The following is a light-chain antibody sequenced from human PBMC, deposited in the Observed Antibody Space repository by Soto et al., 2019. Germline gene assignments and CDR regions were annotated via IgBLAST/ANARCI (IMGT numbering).Light chain of an antibody. CDR2: DVN. CDR3: VSFAGGTYV. Sequence: QPVLTQPPSASGSPGQSVTISCTGTSSDVGAYIFVSWYQQHPGKAPKLMVHDVNRRPPGVPDRFFGSKSGNTASLPVSGLQAEDEADYYCVSFAGGTYVFGTGTKVTVL. V-gene: IGLV2-8*01. J-gene: IGLJ1*01. CDR1: SSDVGAYIF.